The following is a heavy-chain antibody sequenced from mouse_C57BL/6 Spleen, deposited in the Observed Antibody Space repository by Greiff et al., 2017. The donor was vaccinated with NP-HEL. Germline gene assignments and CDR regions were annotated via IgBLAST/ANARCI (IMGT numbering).Heavy chain of an antibody. Sequence: VQLQESGPELVKPGASVKISCKASGYAFSSSWMNWVKQRPGKGLEWIGRIYPGDGDTNYNGKFKGKATLTADKSSSTAYMQLSSLTSEDSAVYFCARRDGSSYGFADWGQGTLVTVSA. CDR3: ARRDGSSYGFAD. CDR1: GYAFSSSW. D-gene: IGHD1-1*01. J-gene: IGHJ3*01. V-gene: IGHV1-82*01. CDR2: IYPGDGDT.